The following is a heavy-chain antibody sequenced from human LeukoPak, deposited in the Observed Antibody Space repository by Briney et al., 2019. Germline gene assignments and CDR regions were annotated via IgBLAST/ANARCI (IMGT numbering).Heavy chain of an antibody. CDR3: ARDIVGAGLGTDAFDI. Sequence: SETLSLTCTVSGASISGFYWSWIRQPPGKGLEWIGSIYYSGSTNYNPSLKSRVTISADRFKNQLSLKLGSVTAADTAVYYCARDIVGAGLGTDAFDIWGQGTMVTVSS. V-gene: IGHV4-4*08. J-gene: IGHJ3*02. D-gene: IGHD1-26*01. CDR1: GASISGFY. CDR2: IYYSGST.